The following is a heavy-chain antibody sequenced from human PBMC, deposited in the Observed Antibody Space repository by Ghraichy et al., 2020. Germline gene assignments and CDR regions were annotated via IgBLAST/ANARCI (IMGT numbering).Heavy chain of an antibody. J-gene: IGHJ4*02. CDR1: GGSFSGYY. CDR3: ARDNDYYDSSGYDD. CDR2: INHSGST. V-gene: IGHV4-34*01. D-gene: IGHD3-22*01. Sequence: SETLSLTCAVYGGSFSGYYWSWIRQPPGKGLEWIGEINHSGSTNYNPSLKSRVTISVDTSKNQFSLKLSSVTAADTAVYYCARDNDYYDSSGYDDWGQGTLVTVSS.